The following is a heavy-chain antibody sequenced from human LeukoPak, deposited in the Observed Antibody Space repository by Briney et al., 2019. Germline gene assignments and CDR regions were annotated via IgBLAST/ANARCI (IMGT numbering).Heavy chain of an antibody. Sequence: PSETLCLTCTVSGGSISSSAYYWGWIRQPPGKGLEWIVSIYYSGTTFDNPSLKSRVTISVDTSKDQFSMKLSSVAAADTAVYYCERPRNQHWYADAFDIWGQGTMVTVSS. CDR2: IYYSGTT. D-gene: IGHD6-13*01. CDR3: ERPRNQHWYADAFDI. V-gene: IGHV4-39*01. CDR1: GGSISSSAYY. J-gene: IGHJ3*02.